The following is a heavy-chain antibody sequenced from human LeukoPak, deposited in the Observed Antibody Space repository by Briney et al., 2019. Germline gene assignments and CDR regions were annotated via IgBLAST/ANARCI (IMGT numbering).Heavy chain of an antibody. D-gene: IGHD2-21*02. V-gene: IGHV2-5*04. CDR1: GFSLTTSEVG. Sequence: SGPTLVNPTQTLTLTCAFSGFSLTTSEVGVGWIRQPRGKALEWLALIYWNDDKRYSPSLQSRVTITKDTSKNQVVLVMTNMDPVDTGTYYCARGRGTAPSSLFDHWGQGTLVTVYS. CDR3: ARGRGTAPSSLFDH. J-gene: IGHJ4*02. CDR2: IYWNDDK.